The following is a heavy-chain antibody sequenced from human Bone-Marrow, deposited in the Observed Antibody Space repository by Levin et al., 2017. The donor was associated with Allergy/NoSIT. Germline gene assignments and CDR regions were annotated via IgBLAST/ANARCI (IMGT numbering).Heavy chain of an antibody. CDR3: ARPGRWDGYPQYYYYHMDV. CDR1: GYSFTSYW. V-gene: IGHV5-51*01. Sequence: LGESLKISCKGSGYSFTSYWIGWVRQVPGKGLEWMGVIYPSDSDIKYSPSFEGRVSISADKSITTAYLQWSSLTASDTATYYCARPGRWDGYPQYYYYHMDVWGKGTTVTVSS. CDR2: IYPSDSDI. D-gene: IGHD2-21*02. J-gene: IGHJ6*03.